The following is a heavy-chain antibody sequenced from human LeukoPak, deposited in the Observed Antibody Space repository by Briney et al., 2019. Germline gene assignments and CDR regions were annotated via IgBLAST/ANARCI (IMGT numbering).Heavy chain of an antibody. J-gene: IGHJ6*03. CDR1: GFTFSNYW. CDR3: ARRYMDV. Sequence: GGSLRLSCAASGFTFSNYWMSWVRQAPGKGLEWVANIKQDGSEKYYVDTVKGRFTISRDNAKNSLYLQMNSLRAEDTAVYYCARRYMDVWGKGTTVTVSS. V-gene: IGHV3-7*01. CDR2: IKQDGSEK.